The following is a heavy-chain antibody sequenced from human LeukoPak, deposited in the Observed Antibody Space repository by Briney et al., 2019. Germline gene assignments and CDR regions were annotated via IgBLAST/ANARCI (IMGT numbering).Heavy chain of an antibody. CDR1: GFTFSAFP. V-gene: IGHV3-30*04. CDR2: ISYDGSNK. CDR3: AREGQQLVFDY. Sequence: GGSLRLSCAVSGFTFSAFPMHWVRQAPGKGLEWVAVISYDGSNKYYADSVKGRFTISRDNSKNTLFLQMNGLRAEDTAIYYCAREGQQLVFDYWGQGTLVTVSS. J-gene: IGHJ4*02. D-gene: IGHD6-13*01.